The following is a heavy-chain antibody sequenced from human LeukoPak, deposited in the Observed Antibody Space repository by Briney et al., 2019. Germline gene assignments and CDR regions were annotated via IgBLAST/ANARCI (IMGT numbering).Heavy chain of an antibody. J-gene: IGHJ3*02. CDR2: IYSGGST. Sequence: GGSLRLSCAASGFTVSSNYMSWVRQAPGKGLEWVSVIYSGGSTYYADSVKGRFTISRDNSKNTLYLQMNSLRAEDTALYYCARGYSRAAFDIWGQGTMVTVSS. D-gene: IGHD2-15*01. CDR3: ARGYSRAAFDI. CDR1: GFTVSSNY. V-gene: IGHV3-53*01.